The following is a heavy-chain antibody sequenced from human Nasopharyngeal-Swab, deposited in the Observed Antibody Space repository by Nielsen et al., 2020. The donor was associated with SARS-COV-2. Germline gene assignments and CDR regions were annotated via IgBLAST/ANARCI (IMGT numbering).Heavy chain of an antibody. CDR3: ARERAYGSGNYFYYYYGMDV. CDR1: GYTFTSYY. CDR2: INPSGGST. V-gene: IGHV1-46*01. Sequence: ASVKVSCKASGYTFTSYYMHWVRQAPGQGLAWMGIINPSGGSTSYAQKFQGRVTMTRDTSTSTVYMELSSLRSEDTAVYYCARERAYGSGNYFYYYYGMDVWGQGTTVTVSS. D-gene: IGHD3-10*01. J-gene: IGHJ6*02.